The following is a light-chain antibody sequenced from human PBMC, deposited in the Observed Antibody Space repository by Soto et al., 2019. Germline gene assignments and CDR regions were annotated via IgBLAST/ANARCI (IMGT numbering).Light chain of an antibody. CDR1: QSVSSTS. CDR2: DAS. Sequence: EDVLTQSPGTLSLSPGERVTILCLASQSVSSTSLAWYQQKPGQTPRLLIYDASSRATGTPDRISGGGSGTHFTLTISRLEPEDFAVYYCQHYVTSSITFGQGTRLEIK. V-gene: IGKV3-20*01. CDR3: QHYVTSSIT. J-gene: IGKJ5*01.